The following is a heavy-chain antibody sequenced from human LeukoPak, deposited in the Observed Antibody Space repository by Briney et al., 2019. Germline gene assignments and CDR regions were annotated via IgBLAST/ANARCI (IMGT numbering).Heavy chain of an antibody. CDR3: VRDLGFGALDY. CDR1: GYTFTSYG. V-gene: IGHV1-18*01. D-gene: IGHD4/OR15-4a*01. Sequence: GASVKVSCKASGYTFTSYGISWVRHAPGQGLEWMGWISGYNDNAKYAQKVLGRVTMTTDTSTSTAYMEVRSLRSDDTAVYYCVRDLGFGALDYWGQGTLVIVSS. CDR2: ISGYNDNA. J-gene: IGHJ4*02.